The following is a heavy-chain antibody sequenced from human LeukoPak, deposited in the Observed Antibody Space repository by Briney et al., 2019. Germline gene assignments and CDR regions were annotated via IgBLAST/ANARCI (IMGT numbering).Heavy chain of an antibody. Sequence: PSETLSLTCTVSGVSISSYYWSWIRQPAGKGLEWIGRIYTSESTNYNPSLKSRVTMSVDTSKNQFSLKLSSVTAADTAVYYCARGFSSPPYYYYYYMDVWGKGTTVTVSS. CDR1: GVSISSYY. V-gene: IGHV4-4*07. CDR3: ARGFSSPPYYYYYYMDV. J-gene: IGHJ6*03. CDR2: IYTSEST. D-gene: IGHD6-13*01.